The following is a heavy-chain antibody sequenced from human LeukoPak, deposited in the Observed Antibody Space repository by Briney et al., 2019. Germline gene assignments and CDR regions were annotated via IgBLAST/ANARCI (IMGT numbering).Heavy chain of an antibody. D-gene: IGHD3-16*02. CDR1: GYTLTELS. J-gene: IGHJ4*02. V-gene: IGHV1-24*01. CDR2: FDPEDGET. Sequence: ASVKVSCKVSGYTLTELSMHWVRQAPGKGIEWMGGFDPEDGETIYAQKFQGRVTMTEDTSTDTTYMELSSLRSEDTAVYYCATDDYVWGSYRSIDYWGQGTLVTVSS. CDR3: ATDDYVWGSYRSIDY.